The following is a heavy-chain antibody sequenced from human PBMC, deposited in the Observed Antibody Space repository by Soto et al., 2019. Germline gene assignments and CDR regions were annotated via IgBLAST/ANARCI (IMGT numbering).Heavy chain of an antibody. Sequence: PSETLSLTCTVSGDSISSYYWSWIRQPPGKGLEWVGYIFYSGSTKYNPSLKSRVTISVDTSKNQYSLKLSSVTAADTAVYYCARHEGCTSTRCPQFYDGMDVWGQGTTVT. CDR1: GDSISSYY. CDR3: ARHEGCTSTRCPQFYDGMDV. CDR2: IFYSGST. D-gene: IGHD2-2*01. J-gene: IGHJ6*02. V-gene: IGHV4-59*08.